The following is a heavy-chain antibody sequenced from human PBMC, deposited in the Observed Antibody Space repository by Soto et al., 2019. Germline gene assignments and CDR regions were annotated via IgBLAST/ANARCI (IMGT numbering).Heavy chain of an antibody. CDR1: GFTFSSYA. J-gene: IGHJ4*02. Sequence: PGGSLRLSCAASGFTFSSYAMNWVRQAPGKGLEWASSVSANGRNTYYADSVKGRFTVSRDKSKNALFLQLDSLRVEDTAIYYFAKDLYSLGWLALGYHCDSWRRGTMVTVSS. D-gene: IGHD3-22*01. CDR3: AKDLYSLGWLALGYHCDS. V-gene: IGHV3-23*01. CDR2: VSANGRNT.